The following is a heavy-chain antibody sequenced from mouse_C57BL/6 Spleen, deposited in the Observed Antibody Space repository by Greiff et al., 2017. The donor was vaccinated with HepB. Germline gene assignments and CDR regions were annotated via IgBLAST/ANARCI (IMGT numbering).Heavy chain of an antibody. CDR2: IWGVGST. V-gene: IGHV2-6*01. D-gene: IGHD2-3*01. J-gene: IGHJ3*01. Sequence: VQLKESGPGLVAPSQSLSITCTVSGFSLTSYGVDWVRQSPGKGLEWLGVIWGVGSTNYNSALKSRLSISKDNSKSQVFLKMNSLQTDDTDMYYCASEDDGSFAYWGQGTLVTVSA. CDR3: ASEDDGSFAY. CDR1: GFSLTSYG.